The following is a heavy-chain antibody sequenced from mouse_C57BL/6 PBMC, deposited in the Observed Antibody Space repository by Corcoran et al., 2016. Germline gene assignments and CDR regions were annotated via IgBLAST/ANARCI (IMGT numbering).Heavy chain of an antibody. J-gene: IGHJ4*01. Sequence: DVQLQESGPGLVKPSQSLSLTCSVTGYSITSGYYWNWIRQFPGNKLEWMGYISYDGGNNYNPSLKNRISITRDTSKNQFFLKLNSVTTEDTATYYCAREGCDDYAMDYWGQGTSVTVSS. V-gene: IGHV3-6*01. CDR1: GYSITSGYY. CDR3: AREGCDDYAMDY. CDR2: ISYDGGN.